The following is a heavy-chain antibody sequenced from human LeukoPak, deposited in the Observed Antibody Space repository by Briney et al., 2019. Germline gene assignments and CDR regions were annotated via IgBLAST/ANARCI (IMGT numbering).Heavy chain of an antibody. CDR3: ARADSYPYYYYYMDV. J-gene: IGHJ6*03. Sequence: SVKVSCKASGGTFSSYAISWVRQAPGQGLEWMGGIIPIFGTANYAQKFQGRVTITADESTSTAYMELSSLRSEDTAVYYCARADSYPYYYYYMDVWGKGTTVTISS. V-gene: IGHV1-69*13. CDR1: GGTFSSYA. CDR2: IIPIFGTA. D-gene: IGHD5-18*01.